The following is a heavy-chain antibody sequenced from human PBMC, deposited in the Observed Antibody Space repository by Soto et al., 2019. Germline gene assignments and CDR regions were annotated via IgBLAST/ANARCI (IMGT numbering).Heavy chain of an antibody. CDR2: IIPIFGTA. J-gene: IGHJ6*02. V-gene: IGHV1-69*01. CDR1: GGTFSSYA. Sequence: QVQLVQSGAEVKKPGSSVKVSCKASGGTFSSYAISWVRQAPGQGLEWMGGIIPIFGTANYAQKFQGRVTITADESKSTDYMELSRLRSEDTAVYYCARGTIFGVVMYYYYGMDVWGQGTTVTVSS. D-gene: IGHD3-3*01. CDR3: ARGTIFGVVMYYYYGMDV.